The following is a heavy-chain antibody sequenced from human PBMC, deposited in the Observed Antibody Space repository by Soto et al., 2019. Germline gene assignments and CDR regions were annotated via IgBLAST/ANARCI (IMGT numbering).Heavy chain of an antibody. CDR2: IYWDDDK. Sequence: QITLKESGPTLVKPTQTLTLTCTFSGFSLDTSGVAVGWIRQPPGKALEWLALIYWDDDKRYRPSLKSRLTITKDTPKNQVVLTMTNMDPVDTATYYCAHQERTVTTHWGQGTLVTVSS. CDR1: GFSLDTSGVA. CDR3: AHQERTVTTH. J-gene: IGHJ4*02. D-gene: IGHD4-17*01. V-gene: IGHV2-5*02.